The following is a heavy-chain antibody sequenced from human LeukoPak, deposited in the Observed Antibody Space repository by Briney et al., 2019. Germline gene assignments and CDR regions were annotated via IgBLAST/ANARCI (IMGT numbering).Heavy chain of an antibody. CDR3: AREDWNYGGGNFDY. J-gene: IGHJ4*02. V-gene: IGHV3-33*01. CDR1: GFTFSSYG. CDR2: IWYDGSNK. D-gene: IGHD1-7*01. Sequence: PGGSLRLSCAASGFTFSSYGMHWVRQAPGKGLEWVAVIWYDGSNKYYADSVKGRFTISRDNSKNTLYLQMNSLRAEDTAVYYCAREDWNYGGGNFDYWGQGTLVTVSS.